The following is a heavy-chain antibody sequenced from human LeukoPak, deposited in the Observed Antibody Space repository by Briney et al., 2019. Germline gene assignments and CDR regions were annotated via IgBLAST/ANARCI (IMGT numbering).Heavy chain of an antibody. CDR2: IYADFDNT. J-gene: IGHJ4*02. Sequence: GGSLRLSCAASGFTFSDFYMSWVRQASGKGLEWVSVIYADFDNTDYADSVKGRFTISRDNSKNTLYLHMNSLRVEDTATYFCARALNRHIGAFEYWGQGALVTVSS. V-gene: IGHV3-53*01. CDR3: ARALNRHIGAFEY. CDR1: GFTFSDFY. D-gene: IGHD4/OR15-4a*01.